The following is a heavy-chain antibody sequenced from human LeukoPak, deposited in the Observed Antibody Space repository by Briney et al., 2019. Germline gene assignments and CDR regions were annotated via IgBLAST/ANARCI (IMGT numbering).Heavy chain of an antibody. CDR1: DDSITSYY. D-gene: IGHD6-6*01. CDR2: IYYIGNT. J-gene: IGHJ5*02. CDR3: ARASSSSGWGTWFDP. Sequence: SETLSLTCTVSDDSITSYYWTWIRQPPGKGLEWIGYIYYIGNTNYNPSLKSRVSISVDTSKNQFSLNLSSVTAADTAVYYCARASSSSGWGTWFDPWGQGTLVTVSS. V-gene: IGHV4-59*01.